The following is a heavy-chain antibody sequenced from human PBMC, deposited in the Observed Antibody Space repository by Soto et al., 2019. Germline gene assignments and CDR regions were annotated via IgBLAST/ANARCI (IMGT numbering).Heavy chain of an antibody. CDR3: AKGRIGGYYDSSGYYEAGFDY. D-gene: IGHD3-22*01. Sequence: GGSLSLACAASGFTFSSYGMHWVRQAPGKGLEWVAVISYDGSNKYYADSVKGRFTISRDNSKNTLYLQMNSLRAEDTAVYYCAKGRIGGYYDSSGYYEAGFDYWGQGTLVTVSS. CDR1: GFTFSSYG. J-gene: IGHJ4*02. V-gene: IGHV3-30*18. CDR2: ISYDGSNK.